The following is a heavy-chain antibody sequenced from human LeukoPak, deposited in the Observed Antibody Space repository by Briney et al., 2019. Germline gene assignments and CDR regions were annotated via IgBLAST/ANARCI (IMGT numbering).Heavy chain of an antibody. CDR3: ARRRYSGSSQHFDY. CDR1: GFTFSSYW. J-gene: IGHJ4*02. D-gene: IGHD1-26*01. Sequence: GGSLRLSCAASGFTFSSYWMHWVRQVPGKRLMWVSRINGDGSSTTYADSVKGRFTISRDNAKNTLYLQMNSLRAEDTAVYYCARRRYSGSSQHFDYWGQGTLVTVSS. CDR2: INGDGSST. V-gene: IGHV3-74*03.